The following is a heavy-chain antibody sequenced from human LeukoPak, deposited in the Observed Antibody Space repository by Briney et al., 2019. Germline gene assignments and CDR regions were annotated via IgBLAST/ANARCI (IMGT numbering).Heavy chain of an antibody. CDR2: FYYSGST. D-gene: IGHD3-9*01. V-gene: IGHV4-39*07. CDR3: ARFDFDWLSVFDY. J-gene: IGHJ4*02. CDR1: GGSITSSSYY. Sequence: SETLSLTCTVSGGSITSSSYYWGWIRQPPGKGLQWIGSFYYSGSTYYNPSLKSRVTIYVDTSKNQFSLKLNSVTAADTAVYYCARFDFDWLSVFDYWGQGTLVTVSS.